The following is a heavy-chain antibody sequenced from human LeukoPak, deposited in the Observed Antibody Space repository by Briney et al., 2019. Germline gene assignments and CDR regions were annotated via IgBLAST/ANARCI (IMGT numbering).Heavy chain of an antibody. V-gene: IGHV1-58*02. CDR3: AMFRGVIRDNWFDP. CDR2: IVVGSGNT. D-gene: IGHD3-10*01. J-gene: IGHJ5*02. Sequence: SVKVSCKASGFTFTSSAMQWVRQARGQRLEWIGWIVVGSGNTNYAQKFQERVTITRDMSTSTAYMELSSLRSEDTAVYYCAMFRGVIRDNWFDPWGQGTLVTVSS. CDR1: GFTFTSSA.